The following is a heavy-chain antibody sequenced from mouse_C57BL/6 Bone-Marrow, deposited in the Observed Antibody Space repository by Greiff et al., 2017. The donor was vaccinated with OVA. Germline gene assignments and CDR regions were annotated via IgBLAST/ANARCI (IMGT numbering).Heavy chain of an antibody. Sequence: EVQLQESGPGLVKPSQSLSLTCSVTGYSITSGYYWNWIRQFPGNKLEWMGYISYDGSNNYNPTLKNRIPITRNPSKNQFILKLNSVATEDTATYYGAREGFDGYYADYYAMDYWGQGASVTVSS. J-gene: IGHJ4*01. D-gene: IGHD2-3*01. CDR2: ISYDGSN. V-gene: IGHV3-6*01. CDR1: GYSITSGYY. CDR3: AREGFDGYYADYYAMDY.